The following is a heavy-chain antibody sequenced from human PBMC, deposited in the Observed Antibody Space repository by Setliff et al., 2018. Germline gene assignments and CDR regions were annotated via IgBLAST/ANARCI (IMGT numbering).Heavy chain of an antibody. D-gene: IGHD3-16*01. Sequence: LSLTCAVSGYSISSGYYWGWIRQPPGKGLEWVANIKEDGSEKYYVDSVKGRFTMSRDNAKNSLYLQMNSLRAEDTAVYYCARDGGEYWGQGTLVTVS. CDR1: GYSISSGYY. CDR2: IKEDGSEK. J-gene: IGHJ4*02. V-gene: IGHV3-7*01. CDR3: ARDGGEY.